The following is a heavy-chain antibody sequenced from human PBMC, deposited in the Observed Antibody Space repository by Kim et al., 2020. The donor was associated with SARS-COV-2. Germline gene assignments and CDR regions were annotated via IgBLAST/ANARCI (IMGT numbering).Heavy chain of an antibody. D-gene: IGHD2-21*01. CDR2: ISDSGTT. V-gene: IGHV4-30-2*06. Sequence: SETLSLTCAVSGDSISSGGYSWSWLRQSPGNGLEWIGYISDSGTTSYNLSLKSRVTISLDRSRNLFSLKLTSVTAADTAVYSCANGEGLYRGHGFGHYF. CDR3: ANGEGLYRGHGFGHYF. J-gene: IGHJ4*01. CDR1: GDSISSGGYS.